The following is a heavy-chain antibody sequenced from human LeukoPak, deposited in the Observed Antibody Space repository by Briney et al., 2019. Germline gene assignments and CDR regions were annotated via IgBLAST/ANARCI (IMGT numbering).Heavy chain of an antibody. CDR1: GFTFSGYS. J-gene: IGHJ6*03. D-gene: IGHD5-18*01. CDR2: INSSSSYI. CDR3: ARVGTAMVTIVAPYYMDV. Sequence: PGGSLRLSCAASGFTFSGYSMNWVRQAPGKGLKWVSSINSSSSYIYNAHSVKGRFTISTDNAKNSLSLQIKSLKAEATPVYYCARVGTAMVTIVAPYYMDVWGKGTTVTVSS. V-gene: IGHV3-21*01.